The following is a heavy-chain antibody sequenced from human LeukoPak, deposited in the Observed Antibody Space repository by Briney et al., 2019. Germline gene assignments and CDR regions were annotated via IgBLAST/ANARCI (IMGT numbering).Heavy chain of an antibody. J-gene: IGHJ6*02. D-gene: IGHD6-19*01. V-gene: IGHV4-59*01. Sequence: PSETLSLTCTVSGGSISSYYWSWIRQPPGKGLEWIGYIYYSGSTSYNPSLKSRVTISVDTSKNQFSLKLSSVTAADTAVYYCARDHSSGWYAKAGYYYGMDVWGQGTTVTVSS. CDR1: GGSISSYY. CDR3: ARDHSSGWYAKAGYYYGMDV. CDR2: IYYSGST.